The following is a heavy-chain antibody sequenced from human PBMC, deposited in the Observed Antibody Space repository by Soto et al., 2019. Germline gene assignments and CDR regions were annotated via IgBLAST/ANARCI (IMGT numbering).Heavy chain of an antibody. V-gene: IGHV3-53*02. CDR1: GFTVSSNY. J-gene: IGHJ4*02. D-gene: IGHD6-13*01. CDR3: ASIAAAGTSGDY. Sequence: EVQLVETGGGLIQPGGSLRLSCAASGFTVSSNYMSWVRQAPGKGLEWVSVIYSGGSTYYADSVKGRFTISRDNSKNTLHLQMNSLRAEDTAVYYCASIAAAGTSGDYWGQGTLVTVSS. CDR2: IYSGGST.